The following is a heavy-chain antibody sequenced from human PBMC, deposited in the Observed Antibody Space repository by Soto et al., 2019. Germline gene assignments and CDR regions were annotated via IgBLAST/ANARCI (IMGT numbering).Heavy chain of an antibody. V-gene: IGHV3-23*01. CDR2: ISGSGGNT. D-gene: IGHD3-3*01. CDR3: AKDASGDY. J-gene: IGHJ4*02. Sequence: GSLRLSCAASGFTFNNYAMSWVRQAPGKGLEWVSTISGSGGNTYYADSVKGRFTISRDNSKNTLCLEMNSLRAEDTAVYYCAKDASGDYWGQGTLVTVSS. CDR1: GFTFNNYA.